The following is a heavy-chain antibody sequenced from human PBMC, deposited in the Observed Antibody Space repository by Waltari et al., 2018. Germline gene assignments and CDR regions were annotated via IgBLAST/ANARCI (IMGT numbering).Heavy chain of an antibody. V-gene: IGHV2-26*01. CDR3: ARSGRIAAAARINWFDP. Sequence: QVTLKESGPVLVKPTETLTLTCTVSGFSLSNARMGVSWLRQPPGKALEWLAHIFSNDEKSYSTSLKSRLTISKDTSKSQVVLTMTNMDPVDTATYYCARSGRIAAAARINWFDPWGQGTLVTVSS. D-gene: IGHD6-13*01. CDR1: GFSLSNARMG. J-gene: IGHJ5*02. CDR2: IFSNDEK.